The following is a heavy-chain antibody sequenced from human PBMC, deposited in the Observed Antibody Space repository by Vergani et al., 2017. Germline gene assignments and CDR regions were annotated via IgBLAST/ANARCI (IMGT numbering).Heavy chain of an antibody. D-gene: IGHD1-1*01. Sequence: EVQLVQSGAEVKKPGESLKISCQISGYSFTNYWIGCVRQMPGKGLEWMGIIHPADSDTRYSPSFQGQVTISVDKSISTAYLQRSSLRASDSAMYYCARHTTYTDSWGQGTLVTVSS. CDR3: ARHTTYTDS. CDR2: IHPADSDT. CDR1: GYSFTNYW. J-gene: IGHJ4*02. V-gene: IGHV5-51*01.